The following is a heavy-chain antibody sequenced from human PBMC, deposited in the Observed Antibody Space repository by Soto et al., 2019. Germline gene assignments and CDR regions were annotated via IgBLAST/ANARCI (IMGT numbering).Heavy chain of an antibody. D-gene: IGHD5-18*01. CDR1: GFIFSTYE. CDR2: ISSSGSSI. J-gene: IGHJ4*02. V-gene: IGHV3-48*03. Sequence: GGSLRLSCAASGFIFSTYEMNWVRQAPGKGLEWVSYISSSGSSIYYADSVKGRFTISRDNSKSTLYLQMNSLRAEDTAVYYCAKDISRYSYGYLYPDYWGQGTLVTVSS. CDR3: AKDISRYSYGYLYPDY.